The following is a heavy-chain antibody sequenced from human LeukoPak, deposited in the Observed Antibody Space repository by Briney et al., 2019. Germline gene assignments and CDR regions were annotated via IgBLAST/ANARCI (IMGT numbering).Heavy chain of an antibody. J-gene: IGHJ5*02. V-gene: IGHV4-59*01. CDR2: ISWSGSGST. CDR1: GGSISNYF. CDR3: ARGSGSGDSWFDP. D-gene: IGHD6-19*01. Sequence: SETLSLTCTVSGGSISNYFWSWIRQPPGKGLDWIGFISWSGSGSTNYNPSLKSRVTISVDTAENQFSLKLSSVTAADTAVYYCARGSGSGDSWFDPWGQGTLVTVSS.